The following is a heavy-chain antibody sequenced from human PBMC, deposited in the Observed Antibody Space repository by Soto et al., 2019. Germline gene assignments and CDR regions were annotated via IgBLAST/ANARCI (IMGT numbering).Heavy chain of an antibody. CDR1: GFTFSDYY. V-gene: IGHV3-11*06. D-gene: IGHD3-3*01. CDR3: ARVRGYVLRFLGWLSGAFDI. CDR2: ISSSSSYT. Sequence: GGSLRLSCAASGFTFSDYYMSWIRQAPGKGLEWVSYISSSSSYTNYADSVKGRFTISRDNAKNSLYLQMNSLRAEDTAVYYCARVRGYVLRFLGWLSGAFDIWGQGTMVTVSS. J-gene: IGHJ3*02.